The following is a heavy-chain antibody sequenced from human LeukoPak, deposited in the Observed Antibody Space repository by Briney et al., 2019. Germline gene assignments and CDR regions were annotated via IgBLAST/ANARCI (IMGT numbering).Heavy chain of an antibody. Sequence: GGSLRLSCAASGFTFSSYGMHWVRQAPGKGLEWVAVISYDGSNKYYADSVKGRFTISRDNSKNTLYLQMSSLRSEDTAVYYCATGSPDYSNYCIDYWGQGTLVTVSS. J-gene: IGHJ4*02. D-gene: IGHD4-11*01. CDR3: ATGSPDYSNYCIDY. CDR1: GFTFSSYG. CDR2: ISYDGSNK. V-gene: IGHV3-30*03.